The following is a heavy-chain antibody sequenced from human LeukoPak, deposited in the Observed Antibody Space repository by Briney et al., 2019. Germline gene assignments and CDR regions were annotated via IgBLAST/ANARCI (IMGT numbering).Heavy chain of an antibody. CDR3: AKISGYDRAVDI. CDR1: GYTFTGYY. D-gene: IGHD5-12*01. CDR2: INPNSGGT. J-gene: IGHJ3*02. Sequence: ASVKVSCKASGYTFTGYYMHWVRQAPGQGLEWIGWINPNSGGTNYAQKFQGRVTMTRDTSISTAYMELSRLRSDDTAVYYCAKISGYDRAVDIWGQGTMVTVSS. V-gene: IGHV1-2*02.